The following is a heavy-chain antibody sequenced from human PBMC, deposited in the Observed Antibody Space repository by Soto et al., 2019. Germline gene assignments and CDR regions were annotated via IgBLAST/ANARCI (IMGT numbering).Heavy chain of an antibody. CDR1: GGSISSSSYY. Sequence: QLQLQESGPGLVKPSETLSLTCTVSGGSISSSSYYWGWIRQPPGKGLEWIGSIYYSGSTYYNPSLKSRVTISVDTSKNQFSLKLSSVTAADTAVYYCARASTVVTPWNAFDIWGQGTMVTVSS. CDR2: IYYSGST. J-gene: IGHJ3*02. D-gene: IGHD4-17*01. V-gene: IGHV4-39*01. CDR3: ARASTVVTPWNAFDI.